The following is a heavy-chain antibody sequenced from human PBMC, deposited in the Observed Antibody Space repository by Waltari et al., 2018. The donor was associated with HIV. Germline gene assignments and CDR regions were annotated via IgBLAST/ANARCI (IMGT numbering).Heavy chain of an antibody. CDR2: ISGSGGST. CDR1: GCIFGNSA. J-gene: IGHJ4*02. D-gene: IGHD3-16*02. V-gene: IGHV3-23*01. Sequence: EVQRLESGGGLAQPGGALRLSCAGAGCIFGNSAMGWVRKATGKGLEWVSAISGSGGSTHYAASVKGRFTLSRDNSKNSLYLQMNSLRAEDTAVYYCAKDLLSSSYRNGEYWGQGTLVTVSS. CDR3: AKDLLSSSYRNGEY.